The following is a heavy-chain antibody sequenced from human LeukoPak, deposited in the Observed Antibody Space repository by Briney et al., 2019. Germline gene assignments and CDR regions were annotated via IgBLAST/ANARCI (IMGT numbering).Heavy chain of an antibody. J-gene: IGHJ4*02. CDR2: IYSTGST. CDR1: GGSINFYY. V-gene: IGHV4-4*07. Sequence: SETLSLSCTVSGGSINFYYWNWIRQPAGKGMEWIGRIYSTGSTNYSPSIKGRVTMSVDNSKNQFSLTLSSVTDADTAVYYRGRGIADPYSFDSWGQGILVTVSS. D-gene: IGHD6-13*01. CDR3: GRGIADPYSFDS.